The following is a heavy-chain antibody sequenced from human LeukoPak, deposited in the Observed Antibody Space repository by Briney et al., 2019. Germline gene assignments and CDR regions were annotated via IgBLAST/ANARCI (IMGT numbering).Heavy chain of an antibody. J-gene: IGHJ4*02. CDR2: INHSGST. Sequence: KPSETLSLTCAVYGGSFSVYYWSWIRQPPGKGLEWIGEINHSGSTNYNPSLKSRVTISVDTSKNQFSLKLSSVTAADTAVYYCAKHHYYDSSGDYWGQGTLVTVSS. CDR3: AKHHYYDSSGDY. V-gene: IGHV4-34*01. CDR1: GGSFSVYY. D-gene: IGHD3-22*01.